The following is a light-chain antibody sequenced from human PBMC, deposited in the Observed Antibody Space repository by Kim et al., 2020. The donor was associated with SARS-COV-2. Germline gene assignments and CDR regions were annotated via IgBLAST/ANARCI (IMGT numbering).Light chain of an antibody. CDR2: QDN. Sequence: SYELTQPPSVSVSPGQTASITCSGDNLGDKYACWYQQEPGQSPVLVIYQDNKRPSGIPERFSGSNSGNTATLTISGTQAMDEADYFCQAWDSSIYYVFGT. V-gene: IGLV3-1*01. J-gene: IGLJ1*01. CDR1: NLGDKY. CDR3: QAWDSSIYYV.